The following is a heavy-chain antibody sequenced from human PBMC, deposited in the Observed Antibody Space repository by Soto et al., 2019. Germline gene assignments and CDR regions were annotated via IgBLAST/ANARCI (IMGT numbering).Heavy chain of an antibody. J-gene: IGHJ4*02. D-gene: IGHD1-26*01. CDR3: ARDLAKGGGSAGFDY. CDR1: GYTFTVYY. Sequence: QVQLVQSGAEVKKPGASVNVSCKASGYTFTVYYMHWVRQAPGQGLEWMGWINPKSGGTMYPQKFQCRVTMTWDTSISTAYMALIRLRSDDTAVYYCARDLAKGGGSAGFDYWGQGTLVTVSS. V-gene: IGHV1-2*02. CDR2: INPKSGGT.